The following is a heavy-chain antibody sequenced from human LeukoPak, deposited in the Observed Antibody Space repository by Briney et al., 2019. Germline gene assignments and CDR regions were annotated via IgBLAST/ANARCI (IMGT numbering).Heavy chain of an antibody. CDR3: ARRSGGSPPYYFDY. V-gene: IGHV3-74*01. J-gene: IGHJ4*02. Sequence: GGSLRLSCAASGFTFSSYWMHWVRQAPGKGLVWVSRINSDGGTTNYADYVKGRFTISRDNAKNTLYLQMNSLRAEDTAVYYCARRSGGSPPYYFDYWGQGTLVTVSS. D-gene: IGHD2-15*01. CDR1: GFTFSSYW. CDR2: INSDGGTT.